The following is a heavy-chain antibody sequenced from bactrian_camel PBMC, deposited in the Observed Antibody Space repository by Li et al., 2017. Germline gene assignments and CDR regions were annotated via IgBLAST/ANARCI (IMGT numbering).Heavy chain of an antibody. CDR3: AAIPPAARVGDCEYHH. CDR1: GVSFADSD. CDR2: ISDDGAT. Sequence: VQLVESGGGSVQAGGSLRLSCAVSGVSFADSDWGWYRQTPENECEMVSTISDDGATYYADVVEGRFTISQDRGKNTVYLQMNNLEPEDTVVYHCAAIPPAARVGDCEYHHWGQGTQVTVS. V-gene: IGHV3S55*01. D-gene: IGHD2*01. J-gene: IGHJ4*01.